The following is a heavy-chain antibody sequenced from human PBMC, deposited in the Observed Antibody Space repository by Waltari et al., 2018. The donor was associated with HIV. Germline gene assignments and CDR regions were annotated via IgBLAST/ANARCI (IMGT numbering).Heavy chain of an antibody. Sequence: QVQLMQSGAEVKKPGSSVKVSCKASGGTFSSYTISWVRQAPGQGLEWMGRIIPIGDRANYGQKFQGRVTITADKSTSTVYMELSSLRSEDTAVYYCASSDNDFGMDVWGQGTTVTVSS. CDR2: IIPIGDRA. D-gene: IGHD3-3*01. CDR1: GGTFSSYT. CDR3: ASSDNDFGMDV. J-gene: IGHJ6*02. V-gene: IGHV1-69*02.